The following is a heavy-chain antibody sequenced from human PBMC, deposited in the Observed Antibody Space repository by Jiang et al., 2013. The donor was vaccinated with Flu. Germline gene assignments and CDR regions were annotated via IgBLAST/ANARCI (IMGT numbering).Heavy chain of an antibody. CDR2: ISYSGTT. V-gene: IGHV4-39*07. CDR3: ARGPAFTFDF. J-gene: IGHJ4*02. CDR1: GASITTPDYY. Sequence: LLKPSETLSLTCAVSGASITTPDYYWAWIRQSPGMGLQWIASISYSGTTYYSPSLRGRLTISSDTSKSHVSLNLRFLTAADTAVYYCARGPAFTFDFWGQGTLVIVSS. D-gene: IGHD2/OR15-2a*01.